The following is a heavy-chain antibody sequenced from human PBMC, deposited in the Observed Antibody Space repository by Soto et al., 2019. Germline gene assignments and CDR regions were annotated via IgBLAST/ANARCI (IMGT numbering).Heavy chain of an antibody. CDR2: INPNSGGT. CDR1: GYTFTGYY. J-gene: IGHJ4*02. Sequence: ASVKVSCKASGYTFTGYYMHWVRQAPGQGLEWMGWINPNSGGTNYAQKFQGWVTMTRDTSISTAYMELSRLRSDDTAVYYCATTYYYDSSGYYSFDYWGQGTLVTVSS. CDR3: ATTYYYDSSGYYSFDY. D-gene: IGHD3-22*01. V-gene: IGHV1-2*04.